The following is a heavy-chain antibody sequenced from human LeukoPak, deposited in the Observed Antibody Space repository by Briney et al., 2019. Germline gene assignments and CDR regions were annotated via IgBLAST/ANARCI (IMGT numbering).Heavy chain of an antibody. Sequence: SETLSLTCTVSGGSISSYYWSWIRQPPGKGLEWIGYIYYSGSTNYNPSLKGRVTISVDTSKNQFSLKLSSVTAADTAVYYCARRLGSGYWDWFDPWGQGTLVTVSS. CDR1: GGSISSYY. J-gene: IGHJ5*02. CDR2: IYYSGST. V-gene: IGHV4-59*08. CDR3: ARRLGSGYWDWFDP. D-gene: IGHD3-22*01.